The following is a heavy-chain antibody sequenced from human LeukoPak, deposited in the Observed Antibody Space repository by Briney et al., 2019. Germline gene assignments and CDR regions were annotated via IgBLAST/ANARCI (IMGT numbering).Heavy chain of an antibody. D-gene: IGHD1-14*01. J-gene: IGHJ6*03. CDR3: ARDGFYYHYYMDV. CDR2: ISYSGAT. Sequence: SETLSLTCTVSGGTVTSSTYFWGWIRQPPGKGLEWIGSISYSGATYYNPSLKSRVSMSVHTSRNQFSLKLSSVTAADTAVYCCARDGFYYHYYMDVWGEGTAVTVSS. V-gene: IGHV4-39*07. CDR1: GGTVTSSTYF.